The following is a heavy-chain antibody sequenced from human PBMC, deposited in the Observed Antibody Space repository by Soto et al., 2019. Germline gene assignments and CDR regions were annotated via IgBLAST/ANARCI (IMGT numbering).Heavy chain of an antibody. CDR3: ARHFVAVVIKGGGY. Sequence: LCLPRNFSAGTLVTCRDYLDCLRQPQGKGLEWIGTTYYNGTAYYNPSLKSRVSMSVDTSKNQFSLKLVSVTAADTAVYYCARHFVAVVIKGGGYWGQGTLVTVS. D-gene: IGHD3-10*01. CDR1: AGTLVTCRDY. V-gene: IGHV4-39*01. J-gene: IGHJ4*02. CDR2: TYYNGTA.